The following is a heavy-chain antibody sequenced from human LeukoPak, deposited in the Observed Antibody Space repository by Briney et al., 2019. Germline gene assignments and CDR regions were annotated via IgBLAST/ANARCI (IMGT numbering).Heavy chain of an antibody. CDR3: ARIRDGYNDAYDV. CDR1: GYTFTSYG. V-gene: IGHV1-46*01. D-gene: IGHD5-24*01. Sequence: GASVKVSCKASGYTFTSYGISWVRQAPGQGLGWMGLINPGGGNTNYAQNFQGRVTMTRDTSTSTVYMELSSLRSEDTAIYYCARIRDGYNDAYDVWGQGTVVTVPS. CDR2: INPGGGNT. J-gene: IGHJ3*01.